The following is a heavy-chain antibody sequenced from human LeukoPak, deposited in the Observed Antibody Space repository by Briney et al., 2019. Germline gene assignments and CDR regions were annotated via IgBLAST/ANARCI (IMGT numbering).Heavy chain of an antibody. D-gene: IGHD3-22*01. Sequence: GGSLRLSCAASGFTFSSYSMNWVRQAPGKGLEWVSSISSSSSYIYYADSVKGRFTISRDNAKNSLYLQMNSLRAEDTAVDYCARAVGYWPANPNDDAFDIWGQGTMVTVSS. V-gene: IGHV3-21*01. CDR1: GFTFSSYS. CDR3: ARAVGYWPANPNDDAFDI. J-gene: IGHJ3*02. CDR2: ISSSSSYI.